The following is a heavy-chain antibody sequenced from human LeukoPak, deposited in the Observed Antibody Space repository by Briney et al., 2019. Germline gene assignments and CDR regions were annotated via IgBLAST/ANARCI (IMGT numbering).Heavy chain of an antibody. CDR2: ISGSGGST. CDR1: GFTFSSYA. V-gene: IGHV3-23*01. D-gene: IGHD3/OR15-3a*01. CDR3: AKDLLGHTHLDGLWCDP. J-gene: IGHJ5*02. Sequence: PGGSLRLSCAASGFTFSSYAMSWVRQAPGKGLEWVSAISGSGGSTYYADSVKGRFTISRDNSKNTLYLQMNSLRAEDTAVYYCAKDLLGHTHLDGLWCDPWGEGTLVTVSS.